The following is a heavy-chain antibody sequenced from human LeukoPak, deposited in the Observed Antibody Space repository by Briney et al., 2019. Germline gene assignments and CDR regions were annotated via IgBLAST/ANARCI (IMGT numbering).Heavy chain of an antibody. D-gene: IGHD2-8*02. Sequence: GASVKVSCKASGYTFTGYYMHWVRQMPGKGLEWMGIIYPGDSDTRYSPSFQGQVTISADKSISTAYLQWSSLKASDTAMYYCVRVLWTWALNYYYGMDVWGQGTTVTVSS. V-gene: IGHV5-51*01. CDR1: GYTFTGYY. CDR2: IYPGDSDT. J-gene: IGHJ6*02. CDR3: VRVLWTWALNYYYGMDV.